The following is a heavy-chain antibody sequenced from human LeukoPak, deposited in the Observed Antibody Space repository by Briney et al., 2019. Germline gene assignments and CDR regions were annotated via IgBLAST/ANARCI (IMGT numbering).Heavy chain of an antibody. CDR2: IYPGDSDT. Sequence: GESLKISCQGSGYSFTTYWIGWVRQMPGKGLEWMGIIYPGDSDTKYSPSLQGQVTISADKSISSAYLQWSSLKASDTAMYYCARRLYGDDAFDIWGQGTMVTVSS. CDR3: ARRLYGDDAFDI. CDR1: GYSFTTYW. V-gene: IGHV5-51*01. J-gene: IGHJ3*02. D-gene: IGHD4-17*01.